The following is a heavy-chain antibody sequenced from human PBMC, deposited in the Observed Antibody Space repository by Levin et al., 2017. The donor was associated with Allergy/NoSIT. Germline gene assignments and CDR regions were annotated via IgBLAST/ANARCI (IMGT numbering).Heavy chain of an antibody. CDR1: GFTFSTYA. V-gene: IGHV3-30*04. D-gene: IGHD1-1*01. CDR3: ARDWRTTSRSYAMDV. J-gene: IGHJ6*02. Sequence: QPGGSLRLSCAASGFTFSTYAMYWVRQAPGKGLEWVAIISYDGSNKYYADSVRGRFTISRDNSKNTLYLQVNSLRAEDTAVYYCARDWRTTSRSYAMDVWGQGTTVTVSS. CDR2: ISYDGSNK.